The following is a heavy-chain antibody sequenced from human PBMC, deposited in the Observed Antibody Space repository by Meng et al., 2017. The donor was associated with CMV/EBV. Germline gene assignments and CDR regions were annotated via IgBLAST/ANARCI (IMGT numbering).Heavy chain of an antibody. CDR1: GFTFSSYG. V-gene: IGHV3-21*01. CDR3: ARYEGRRSFDY. CDR2: ISSSSSYI. D-gene: IGHD2-8*01. Sequence: ETLSLTCAASGFTFSSYGMNWVRQAPGKGLEWVSSISSSSSYIYYADSVEGRFTISRDNAKNSLYLQMNSLRAEDTAVYYCARYEGRRSFDYWGQGTLVTVSS. J-gene: IGHJ4*02.